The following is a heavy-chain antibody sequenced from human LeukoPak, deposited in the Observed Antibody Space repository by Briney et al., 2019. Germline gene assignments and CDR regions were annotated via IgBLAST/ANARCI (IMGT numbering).Heavy chain of an antibody. D-gene: IGHD6-13*01. CDR2: TYYRSKWYN. V-gene: IGHV6-1*01. CDR1: GDSHSSNSAA. Sequence: SQTLSLTCAFSGDSHSSNSAAWHWPTQSPSRGLEWLRRTYYRSKWYNDYAVSVKSRITINPDTSKNQFSLQLNSVTPEDTAVYYCALGYSSSGGVEYGMDVWGQGTTATVSS. CDR3: ALGYSSSGGVEYGMDV. J-gene: IGHJ6*02.